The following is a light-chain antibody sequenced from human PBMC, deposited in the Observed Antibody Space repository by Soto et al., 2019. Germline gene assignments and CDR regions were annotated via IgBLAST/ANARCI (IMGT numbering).Light chain of an antibody. J-gene: IGKJ3*01. CDR1: QDLSNY. CDR3: QQYDNLPPT. V-gene: IGKV1-33*01. Sequence: DIQMTQSPSSLSASVGDRVTITCPASQDLSNYLNWYQQKPGKAPKLLIYDASNLETGVPSRFSGSGSGTDFTFTISSLQPEDIATYYFQQYDNLPPTFGPGTKVDIK. CDR2: DAS.